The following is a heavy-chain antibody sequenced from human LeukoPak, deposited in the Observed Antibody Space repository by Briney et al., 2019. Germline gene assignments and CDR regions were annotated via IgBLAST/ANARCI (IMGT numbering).Heavy chain of an antibody. CDR1: GYSISSGYY. CDR2: IYHFGST. D-gene: IGHD1-26*01. J-gene: IGHJ3*02. CDR3: ARKSSGSYQWSAFDI. V-gene: IGHV4-38-2*01. Sequence: SETLSLTCAVSGYSISSGYYWGWIRQPPGKGLEWIGTIYHFGSTYYNPSLKSRVTISVDTSKNQFSLKLSSVTAADTAVYYCARKSSGSYQWSAFDIWGQGTMVTVSS.